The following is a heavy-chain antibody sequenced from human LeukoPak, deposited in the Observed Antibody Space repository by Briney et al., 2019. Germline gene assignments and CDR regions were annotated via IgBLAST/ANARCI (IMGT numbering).Heavy chain of an antibody. CDR1: GFTFSSYG. CDR3: AKEGLGIAAAASDY. J-gene: IGHJ4*02. V-gene: IGHV3-23*01. Sequence: GGTLRLSCAASGFTFSSYGVSWVRQAPGKGLEWVSAISGSGGSTYYADSVKGRFTISRDNSKNTLYLQMNSLRAEDTAVYYCAKEGLGIAAAASDYWGQGTLVTVSS. D-gene: IGHD6-13*01. CDR2: ISGSGGST.